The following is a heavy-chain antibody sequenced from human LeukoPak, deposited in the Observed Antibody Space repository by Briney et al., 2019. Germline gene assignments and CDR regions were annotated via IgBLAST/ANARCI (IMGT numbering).Heavy chain of an antibody. CDR3: ARDGDYVNYYYYGMDV. CDR1: GGSVSSGSYY. V-gene: IGHV4-61*01. CDR2: IYYSGST. Sequence: SETLSLTCTVSGGSVSSGSYYWSWIRQPPGKGLEWIGYIYYSGSTNYNPSLKSRVTMSVDASKNQFSLKLSSVTAADTAVYYCARDGDYVNYYYYGMDVWGKGTTVTVSS. D-gene: IGHD4-17*01. J-gene: IGHJ6*04.